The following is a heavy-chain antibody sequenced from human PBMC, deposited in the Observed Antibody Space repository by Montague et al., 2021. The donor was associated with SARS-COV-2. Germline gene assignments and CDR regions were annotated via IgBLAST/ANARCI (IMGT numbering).Heavy chain of an antibody. CDR3: ARRPHYYDSSGYYYPGPQRYYFDY. J-gene: IGHJ4*02. CDR2: INHSGST. CDR1: GGSFSGYY. Sequence: SETLSLTCAVYGGSFSGYYWSWIRQPPGKGLEWIGEINHSGSTNYSPSLKSRVTISVGTSKNQFSLKLSSVTAADTAVYYCARRPHYYDSSGYYYPGPQRYYFDYWGQGTLVTVSS. D-gene: IGHD3-22*01. V-gene: IGHV4-34*01.